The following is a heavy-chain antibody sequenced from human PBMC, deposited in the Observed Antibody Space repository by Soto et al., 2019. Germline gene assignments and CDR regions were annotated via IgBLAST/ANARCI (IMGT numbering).Heavy chain of an antibody. D-gene: IGHD5-18*01. V-gene: IGHV3-23*01. J-gene: IGHJ4*02. Sequence: EVQLLESGGGLVQPGGSLRLSCAASGFTFSSYAMSWVRQAPGKGLEWVSAISGSGGSTYYADSVKGRFTISRDNSNNTLYLQMNSLRAEDTAVYYCAKGRGIPYYFDYWGQGTLVTGSS. CDR3: AKGRGIPYYFDY. CDR1: GFTFSSYA. CDR2: ISGSGGST.